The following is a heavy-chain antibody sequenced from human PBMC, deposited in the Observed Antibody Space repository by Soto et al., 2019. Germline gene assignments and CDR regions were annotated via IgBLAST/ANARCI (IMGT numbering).Heavy chain of an antibody. D-gene: IGHD6-19*01. CDR3: ARKWQWLVRGTFDY. Sequence: SETLSLTCAVYGGSFSGYYWSWIRQPPGKGLEWIGEINHSGSTNYNPSLKSRVTISVDTSKNQFSLKLSSVTAADTAVYYCARKWQWLVRGTFDYWGQGTPVTVSS. V-gene: IGHV4-34*01. J-gene: IGHJ4*02. CDR2: INHSGST. CDR1: GGSFSGYY.